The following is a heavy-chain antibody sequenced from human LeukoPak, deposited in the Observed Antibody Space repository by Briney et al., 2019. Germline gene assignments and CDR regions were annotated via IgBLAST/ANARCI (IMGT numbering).Heavy chain of an antibody. CDR1: GGTFSSYA. CDR2: IIPIFGTA. J-gene: IGHJ6*02. CDR3: ATTGELGYYYYNGMDV. D-gene: IGHD7-27*01. V-gene: IGHV1-69*05. Sequence: SVKVSCKASGGTFSSYAISWVRQAPGQGLEWMGGIIPIFGTANYAQKFQGRVTLTRDTSASTTYMELSSLRSEDTAVYYCATTGELGYYYYNGMDVWGQGTTVTVSS.